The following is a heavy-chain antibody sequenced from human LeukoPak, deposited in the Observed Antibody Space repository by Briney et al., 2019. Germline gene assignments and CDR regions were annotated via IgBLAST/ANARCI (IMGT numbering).Heavy chain of an antibody. D-gene: IGHD3-10*01. Sequence: ASVKVSCKASGYTFTSYAISWVRQAPGQGLEWMGRIIPILGIANYAQKFQGRVTITADKSTSTAYMELSSLRSEDTAVYYCARGVTMVRPRGAFDIWGQGTMVTVSS. V-gene: IGHV1-69*04. CDR1: GYTFTSYA. J-gene: IGHJ3*02. CDR2: IIPILGIA. CDR3: ARGVTMVRPRGAFDI.